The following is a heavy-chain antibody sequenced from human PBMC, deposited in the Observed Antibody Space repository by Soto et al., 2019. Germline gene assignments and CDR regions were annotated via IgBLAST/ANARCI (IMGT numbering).Heavy chain of an antibody. V-gene: IGHV3-30-3*01. CDR1: GLTLSRFA. CDR2: IGYDGSNK. J-gene: IGHJ6*02. D-gene: IGHD3-10*01. Sequence: QVQLVESGGGVVQPGRSLRLSCAASGLTLSRFAMHWVRQAPGKGLEWVAVIGYDGSNKDYADSVKGRFTISRDNSKNTLYLQMNSLRPEDTAVYYCARDPVNYYGSGTYGRDVWGQGTTVTVSS. CDR3: ARDPVNYYGSGTYGRDV.